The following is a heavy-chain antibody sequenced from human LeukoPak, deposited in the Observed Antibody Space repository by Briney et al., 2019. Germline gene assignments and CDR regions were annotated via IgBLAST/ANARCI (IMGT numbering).Heavy chain of an antibody. V-gene: IGHV4-39*07. CDR3: ARARGSYFLDY. Sequence: PSETLSLTCTVSGGSISSGNYHWAWLRQPPGKGLEWIGSFSPTGSTYYNPSLKSRVTISVDKSKNQFSLKLSSVTAADTAVYYCARARGSYFLDYWGQGTLVTVSS. CDR2: FSPTGST. D-gene: IGHD1-26*01. J-gene: IGHJ4*02. CDR1: GGSISSGNYH.